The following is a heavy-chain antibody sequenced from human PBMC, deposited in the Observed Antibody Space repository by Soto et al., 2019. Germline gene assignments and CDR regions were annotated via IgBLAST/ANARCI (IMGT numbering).Heavy chain of an antibody. CDR3: ARGYCSSTSCYTAFGSRGYYYYGMDV. CDR2: IRAIFGTA. D-gene: IGHD2-2*02. J-gene: IGHJ6*02. Sequence: QVQLVQSGAEVKKPGSSVKVSCKASGGTFSSYAISWVRQAPGQGLEWMGGIRAIFGTANYAQKFQGRVTITADESTSTAYMELSSLRSEDTAVYYCARGYCSSTSCYTAFGSRGYYYYGMDVWGQGTTVTVSS. V-gene: IGHV1-69*01. CDR1: GGTFSSYA.